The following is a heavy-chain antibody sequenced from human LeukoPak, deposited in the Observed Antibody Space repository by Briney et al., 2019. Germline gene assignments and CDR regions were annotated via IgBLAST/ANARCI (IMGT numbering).Heavy chain of an antibody. J-gene: IGHJ4*02. CDR1: GGTFSSYA. Sequence: RASVKVSCKASGGTFSSYAISWVRQAPGQGLEWMGRIIPIFGIANYAQKFQGRVTITADKSTSTAYMELSSLRSEDTAVYYCATIGTVPAATRDLRKASYWGQGTLVTVSS. CDR2: IIPIFGIA. D-gene: IGHD2-2*01. CDR3: ATIGTVPAATRDLRKASY. V-gene: IGHV1-69*04.